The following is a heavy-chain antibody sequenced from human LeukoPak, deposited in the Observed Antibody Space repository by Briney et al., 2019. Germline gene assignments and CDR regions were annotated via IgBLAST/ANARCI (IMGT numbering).Heavy chain of an antibody. D-gene: IGHD2-15*01. CDR3: ARARVAAKSGYTDV. J-gene: IGHJ6*03. V-gene: IGHV3-64*01. Sequence: GGSLRLSCAASGFTFSTYGMYWVRQAPGKGLEYVSSISSNGNTYYANSVKGRFTISRDTPKNTLYLQMGSLRDEDLAVYYCARARVAAKSGYTDVWGTGTTVTISS. CDR1: GFTFSTYG. CDR2: ISSNGNT.